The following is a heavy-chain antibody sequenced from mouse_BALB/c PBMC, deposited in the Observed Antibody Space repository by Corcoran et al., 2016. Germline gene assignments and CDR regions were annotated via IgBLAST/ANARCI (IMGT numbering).Heavy chain of an antibody. Sequence: LVKTGASVKISCKASGYSFTGYYMHWVKQSHGQSLEWIGYISCYNGATSYNQKFKGKATFTVDTSSSTAYMQFNSLTSEDSAVYYWARSRDWYIDVWGAGTTVTVSS. CDR3: ARSRDWYIDV. CDR2: ISCYNGAT. CDR1: GYSFTGYY. J-gene: IGHJ1*01. V-gene: IGHV1S34*01.